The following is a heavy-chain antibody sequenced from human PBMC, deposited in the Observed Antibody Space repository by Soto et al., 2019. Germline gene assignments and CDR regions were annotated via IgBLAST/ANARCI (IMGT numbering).Heavy chain of an antibody. CDR3: TTFFFLSYESSLEWLPNHYYYGMDV. V-gene: IGHV3-23*01. D-gene: IGHD3-3*01. J-gene: IGHJ6*02. CDR1: GFTFSSYA. CDR2: ISGSGGST. Sequence: HPGGSLRLSCAASGFTFSSYAMSWVRQAPGKGLEWVSAISGSGGSTYFAAPVKGRFTISRDDSKNTLYLQMNSLKTEDTAVYYCTTFFFLSYESSLEWLPNHYYYGMDVWGQGTTVTVSS.